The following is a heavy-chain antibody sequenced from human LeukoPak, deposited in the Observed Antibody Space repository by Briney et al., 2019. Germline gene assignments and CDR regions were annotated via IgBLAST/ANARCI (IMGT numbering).Heavy chain of an antibody. J-gene: IGHJ4*02. V-gene: IGHV1-2*02. D-gene: IGHD3-22*01. Sequence: ASVKVSCKASGYTFTGYYMHWVRQAPGQGLEWMGWINPNSGGTNYAQKFQGRVTMTRDTSISTAYMELSRLTSDDTAAYYCVPSNDYYYYFDYWGQGTLVTVSS. CDR1: GYTFTGYY. CDR2: INPNSGGT. CDR3: VPSNDYYYYFDY.